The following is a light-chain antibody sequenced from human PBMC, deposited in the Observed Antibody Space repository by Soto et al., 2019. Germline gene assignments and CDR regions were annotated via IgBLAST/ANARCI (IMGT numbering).Light chain of an antibody. CDR3: QQYNTWPPRYT. Sequence: EIVMTQSPATLSVSPGGRATLSCRASQSVGSYFAWYQQRPGQPPRLLIYGASTRATGISARFSGSGSGTEFSLTISSLQSEDFAVYYCQQYNTWPPRYTFGQGTKLEIK. J-gene: IGKJ2*01. CDR2: GAS. V-gene: IGKV3-15*01. CDR1: QSVGSY.